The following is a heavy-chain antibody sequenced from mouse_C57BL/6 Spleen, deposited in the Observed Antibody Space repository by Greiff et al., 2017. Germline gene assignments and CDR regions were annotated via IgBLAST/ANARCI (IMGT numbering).Heavy chain of an antibody. CDR3: ARKGSHWYFEV. CDR1: GFTFSSYT. CDR2: ISGGGGNT. J-gene: IGHJ1*03. D-gene: IGHD1-1*02. V-gene: IGHV5-9*01. Sequence: DVMLVESGGGLVKPGGSLKLSCAASGFTFSSYTMSWVRQTPEKRLEWVATISGGGGNTYYPDSVKGRFTISRDNAKNTLYLQMCSLRSEDTALYYGARKGSHWYFEVWGTGTTVTVSS.